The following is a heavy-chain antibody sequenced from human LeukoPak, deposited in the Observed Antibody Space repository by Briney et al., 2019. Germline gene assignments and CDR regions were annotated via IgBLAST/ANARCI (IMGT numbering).Heavy chain of an antibody. V-gene: IGHV3-53*01. Sequence: GGSLRLSCAASGLTVSRNYMSWVRQAPGKGLESVSVIYSGGSTYYSDSVRGRFTISRDNSKNTLYLQMNSLRVEDTAVYYCARVEDYDILTGFDYWGQGTLVTVSS. CDR2: IYSGGST. D-gene: IGHD3-9*01. CDR1: GLTVSRNY. CDR3: ARVEDYDILTGFDY. J-gene: IGHJ4*02.